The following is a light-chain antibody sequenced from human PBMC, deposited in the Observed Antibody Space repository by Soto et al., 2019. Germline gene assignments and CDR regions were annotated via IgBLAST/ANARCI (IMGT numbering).Light chain of an antibody. J-gene: IGKJ1*01. CDR1: QSVSNNY. V-gene: IGKV3-20*01. CDR3: QQYGSSGT. Sequence: VLSLSPGTLSLSKGERATLSCRASQSVSNNYLAWYQQKPGQAPRLLIYGASNRATGIPDRFSGSGSGTDFTLTISRLEPEDFAVYYCQQYGSSGTFGQGTKVDIK. CDR2: GAS.